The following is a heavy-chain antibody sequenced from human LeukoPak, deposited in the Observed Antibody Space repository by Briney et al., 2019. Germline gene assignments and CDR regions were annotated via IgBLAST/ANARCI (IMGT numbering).Heavy chain of an antibody. CDR1: GGSFSGYY. V-gene: IGHV4-34*01. CDR2: INHSGST. CDR3: ARRGDVVYDYFDY. D-gene: IGHD2-2*01. Sequence: SETLSLTCAVYGGSFSGYYWSWIRQPPGKGLEWIGEINHSGSTNYNPSLKSRVTISVDTSKNQFSLKLSSVTAADTAVYYCARRGDVVYDYFDYWGQGTLVTVSS. J-gene: IGHJ4*02.